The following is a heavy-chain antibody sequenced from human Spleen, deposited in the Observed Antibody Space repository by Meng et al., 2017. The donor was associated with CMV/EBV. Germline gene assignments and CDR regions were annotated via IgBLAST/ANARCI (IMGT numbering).Heavy chain of an antibody. CDR3: ARVSWSDSSGYYYRGAFDY. CDR2: IYHIGNT. CDR1: DYSISSGYF. V-gene: IGHV4-38-2*02. J-gene: IGHJ4*02. Sequence: SETLSLTCSVSDYSISSGYFWGWIRQPPGKGLEWIGNIYHIGNTYPNPSIKSRVTLSLDTSKNQFSLKLSSVTAADTAVYFCARVSWSDSSGYYYRGAFDYWGQGTLVTVSS. D-gene: IGHD3-22*01.